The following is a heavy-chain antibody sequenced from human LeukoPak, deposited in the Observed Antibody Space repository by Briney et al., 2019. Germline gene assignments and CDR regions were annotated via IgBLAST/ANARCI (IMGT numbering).Heavy chain of an antibody. CDR1: GFTFSSYW. Sequence: GGSLRLSCAASGFTFSSYWMSWVRQAPGKGLEWVANIKQDGSEKYYVGSVKGRFTISRDNAKNSLYLQMNSLRAEDTAVYYCASYARITMIVGVYYYMDVWGKGTTVTVSS. CDR2: IKQDGSEK. V-gene: IGHV3-7*01. J-gene: IGHJ6*03. D-gene: IGHD3-22*01. CDR3: ASYARITMIVGVYYYMDV.